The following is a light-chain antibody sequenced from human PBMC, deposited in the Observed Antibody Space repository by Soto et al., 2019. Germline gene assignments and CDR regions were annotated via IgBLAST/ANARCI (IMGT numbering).Light chain of an antibody. J-gene: IGLJ1*01. Sequence: QSVLTQPPSVSGAPGQRGTISCTGSSSNIGAGYDVHWYQQLPGTAPKLLIYDNNNRPSGVPDRFSGSKSGTSASLDITGLQAEDEADYYCKSYDRSLSGNVFGTGTKVTVL. CDR3: KSYDRSLSGNV. CDR2: DNN. V-gene: IGLV1-40*01. CDR1: SSNIGAGYD.